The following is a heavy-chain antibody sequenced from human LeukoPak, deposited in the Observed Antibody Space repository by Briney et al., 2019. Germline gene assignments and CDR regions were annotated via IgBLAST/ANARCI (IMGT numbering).Heavy chain of an antibody. CDR3: AGCDGYSGYDCWFDP. CDR2: IYYSGST. CDR1: GGSISRYY. J-gene: IGHJ5*02. Sequence: SETLSLTCTVSGGSISRYYWSWIRQPPGKGLEWIGYIYYSGSTNYNPSLKSRVTISVDTSKNQFSLKLSSVTAADTAVYYCAGCDGYSGYDCWFDPWGQGTLVTVSS. D-gene: IGHD5-12*01. V-gene: IGHV4-59*08.